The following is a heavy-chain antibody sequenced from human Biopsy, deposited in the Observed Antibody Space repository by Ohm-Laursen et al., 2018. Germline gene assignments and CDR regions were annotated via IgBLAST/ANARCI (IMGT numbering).Heavy chain of an antibody. V-gene: IGHV4-31*03. J-gene: IGHJ2*01. D-gene: IGHD3/OR15-3a*01. Sequence: PSETLSFTCSVSGASVKTTGYFWAWIRQRPGKGLELIGYISYNERTHYKPSLTSRLAISFDTSNNRISLQLRSVSVAYTAVYYLVREPRTGTAEAWYFDLWGRGSPVTVPS. CDR1: GASVKTTGYF. CDR3: VREPRTGTAEAWYFDL. CDR2: ISYNERT.